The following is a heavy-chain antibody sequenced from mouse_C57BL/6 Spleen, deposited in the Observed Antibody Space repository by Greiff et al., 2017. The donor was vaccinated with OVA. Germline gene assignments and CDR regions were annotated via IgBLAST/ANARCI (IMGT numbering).Heavy chain of an antibody. CDR2: ISSGSSTI. Sequence: EVKLMESGGGLVKPGGSLKLSCAASGFTFSDYGMHWVRQAPEKGLEWVAYISSGSSTIYYADTVKGRFTISRDKAKNTLFLQVTSLRSEDTAMYYCARPGFDYWGQGTTLTVSS. J-gene: IGHJ2*01. CDR1: GFTFSDYG. V-gene: IGHV5-17*01. CDR3: ARPGFDY.